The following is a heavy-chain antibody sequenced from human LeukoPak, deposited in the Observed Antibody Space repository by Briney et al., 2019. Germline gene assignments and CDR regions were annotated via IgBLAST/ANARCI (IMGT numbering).Heavy chain of an antibody. Sequence: GGSLRLSCAASGFTFSSNWMSWVRQAPGKGPEWVANIKQDGSEKFYVDSVKGRFAISRDNAKNSLYLQMTSLRAEDTAVYYCARDGYCSGGSCYSGYWGQGTLVTVSS. J-gene: IGHJ4*02. CDR1: GFTFSSNW. CDR3: ARDGYCSGGSCYSGY. CDR2: IKQDGSEK. V-gene: IGHV3-7*01. D-gene: IGHD2-15*01.